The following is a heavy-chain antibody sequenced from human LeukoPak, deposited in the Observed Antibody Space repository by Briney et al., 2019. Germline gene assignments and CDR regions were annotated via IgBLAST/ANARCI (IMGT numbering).Heavy chain of an antibody. Sequence: ASVTVSCKASGGTFSSYAISWVRQAPGQGLEWMGGIIPIFGTANYAQKFQGRVTITADESTSTAYMELSSLRSEDTAVYYCARRPMIDGYHSDYYYYMDVWGKGTTVTVSS. D-gene: IGHD5-24*01. CDR1: GGTFSSYA. CDR2: IIPIFGTA. CDR3: ARRPMIDGYHSDYYYYMDV. V-gene: IGHV1-69*13. J-gene: IGHJ6*03.